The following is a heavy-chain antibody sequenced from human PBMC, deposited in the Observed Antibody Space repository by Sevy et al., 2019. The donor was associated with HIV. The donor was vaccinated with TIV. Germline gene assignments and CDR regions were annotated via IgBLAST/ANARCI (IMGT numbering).Heavy chain of an antibody. CDR2: IYSGGST. D-gene: IGHD6-19*01. CDR3: ARGWEQWLVGDEYFQH. J-gene: IGHJ1*01. V-gene: IGHV3-53*01. CDR1: GFTVSSNY. Sequence: GGSLRLSCAASGFTVSSNYMSWVRQAPGKGLEWVSVIYSGGSTYYADSVKGRFTISRDNSKNTLYLQMNSLRAEDTAVYYCARGWEQWLVGDEYFQHWVQGTLVTVSS.